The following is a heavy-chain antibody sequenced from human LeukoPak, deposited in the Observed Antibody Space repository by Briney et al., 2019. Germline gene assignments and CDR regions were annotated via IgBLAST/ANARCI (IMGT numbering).Heavy chain of an antibody. CDR3: ARDKLGLGELSLYDQ. D-gene: IGHD3-16*02. V-gene: IGHV1-2*02. CDR1: GYTLTGYY. Sequence: ASVKVSCKASGYTLTGYYKHWVRQAPGQGLEWMGWMNPNSGGTKYAQKFQGRVTMTRDTSISTAYMELSRLRSDDTAMYYCARDKLGLGELSLYDQWGQGTLVTVFS. CDR2: MNPNSGGT. J-gene: IGHJ5*02.